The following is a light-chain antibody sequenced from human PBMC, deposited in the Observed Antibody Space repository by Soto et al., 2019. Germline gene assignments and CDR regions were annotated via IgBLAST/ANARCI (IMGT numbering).Light chain of an antibody. J-gene: IGKJ4*01. CDR3: QQYGSSPLT. CDR1: QSVSSY. CDR2: DAA. Sequence: EIVLPQSPGTLSLSPGERATLSCRASQSVSSYLAWYQQKPGQAPRLLIYDAASRATGIPDSFSGSGSGTDFTLTISRLEPEDFAVYYCQQYGSSPLTFGGGTNVESK. V-gene: IGKV3-20*01.